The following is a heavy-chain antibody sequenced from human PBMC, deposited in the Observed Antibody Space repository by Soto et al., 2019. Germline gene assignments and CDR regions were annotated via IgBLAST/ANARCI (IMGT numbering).Heavy chain of an antibody. CDR1: GVTLTDVW. V-gene: IGHV3-15*07. D-gene: IGHD3-22*01. Sequence: TGGSLRLSCAVSGVTLTDVWMNWVRQAPGKGPEWVGRIKSNTAGGTTDFAAPVKGRFTISRDDSQNTLYLQMDSLKTEDTAVYYCTTDPVTMIVVVPSSGWGQGTLVTVSS. CDR3: TTDPVTMIVVVPSSG. J-gene: IGHJ4*02. CDR2: IKSNTAGGTT.